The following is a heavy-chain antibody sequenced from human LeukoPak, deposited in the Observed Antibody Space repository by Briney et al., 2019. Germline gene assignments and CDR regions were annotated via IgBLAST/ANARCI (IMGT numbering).Heavy chain of an antibody. CDR3: AKDRFLEWLLWD. Sequence: PGGSLRLSYAASGFTFSSYAMSWVRQAPGKGLEWVSAISGSGGSTYYADSVKGRFTISRDNSKNTLYLQMNSLRAEDTAVYYCAKDRFLEWLLWDWGQGTLVTVSS. V-gene: IGHV3-23*01. D-gene: IGHD3-3*01. CDR2: ISGSGGST. CDR1: GFTFSSYA. J-gene: IGHJ4*02.